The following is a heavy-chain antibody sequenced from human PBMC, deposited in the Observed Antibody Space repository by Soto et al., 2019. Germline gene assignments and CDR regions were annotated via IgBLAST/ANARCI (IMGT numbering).Heavy chain of an antibody. CDR2: ISSSSSYT. CDR1: GFTFSDYY. J-gene: IGHJ4*02. V-gene: IGHV3-11*06. CDR3: ARSYGVPGTEYFDY. D-gene: IGHD3-10*01. Sequence: GGSLRLSCAASGFTFSDYYMSWIRQAPGKGLEWGSYISSSSSYTNYADSVNGRFTISRDNAKNSLYLQMNSLRAEDTAVYYCARSYGVPGTEYFDYWGQGTLVTGSS.